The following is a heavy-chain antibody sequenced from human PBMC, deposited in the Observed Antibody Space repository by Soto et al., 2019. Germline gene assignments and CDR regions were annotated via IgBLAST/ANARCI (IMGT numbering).Heavy chain of an antibody. CDR2: IYHSGST. CDR1: GVSISSGGYS. CDR3: ARGSRYYYDSSGYYYYDY. D-gene: IGHD3-22*01. V-gene: IGHV4-30-2*01. Sequence: SETLSLTCAVSGVSISSGGYSWSWIRQPPGKGLEWIGYIYHSGSTYYNPSLKSRVTISVDRSKNQFSLKLSSVTAADTAVYYCARGSRYYYDSSGYYYYDYWGQGTLVTVSS. J-gene: IGHJ4*02.